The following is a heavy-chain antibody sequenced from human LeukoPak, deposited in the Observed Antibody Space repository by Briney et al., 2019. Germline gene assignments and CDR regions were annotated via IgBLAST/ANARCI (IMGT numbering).Heavy chain of an antibody. J-gene: IGHJ4*02. CDR3: ARGSRELYYFDY. D-gene: IGHD1-7*01. CDR2: IYYSGST. CDR1: GGSISSYY. Sequence: PSETLSLTCTVSGGSISSYYWSWIRQPTAKGLEWIGYIYYSGSTKYNPSLKSRVTISVDASKTQFSLKLNSVTAADTAVYYCARGSRELYYFDYWGQGTLVTVSS. V-gene: IGHV4-59*01.